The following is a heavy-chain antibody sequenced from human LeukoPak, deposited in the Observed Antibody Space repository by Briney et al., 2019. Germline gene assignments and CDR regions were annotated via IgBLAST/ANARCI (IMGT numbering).Heavy chain of an antibody. V-gene: IGHV3-30-3*01. CDR3: AKGGSPSCYSSSGY. Sequence: PGRSLRLSCAASGFTFRSYAMHWVRQAPGKGLEWVAVISYDGSNKYYADSVKGRFTISRDNSKNTLYLQMNSLRGEDTAVYYCAKGGSPSCYSSSGYWGQGTLVTVSS. CDR2: ISYDGSNK. J-gene: IGHJ4*02. D-gene: IGHD2-2*01. CDR1: GFTFRSYA.